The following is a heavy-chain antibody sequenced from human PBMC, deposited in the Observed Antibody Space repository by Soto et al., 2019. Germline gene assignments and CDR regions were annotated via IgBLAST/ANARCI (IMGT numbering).Heavy chain of an antibody. CDR1: GFTVSSNY. Sequence: EVQLVETGGGLIQPGGSLRLSFAASGFTVSSNYMSWVRQAPGKGLEWVSVIYSGGSTYYADSVKGRFTISRDNSKNTLYLEMNTLRAEKTAVNYCARVVYYVSSGYYYEVNAFDIWGQGTMVTVS. J-gene: IGHJ3*02. D-gene: IGHD3-22*01. CDR3: ARVVYYVSSGYYYEVNAFDI. V-gene: IGHV3-53*02. CDR2: IYSGGST.